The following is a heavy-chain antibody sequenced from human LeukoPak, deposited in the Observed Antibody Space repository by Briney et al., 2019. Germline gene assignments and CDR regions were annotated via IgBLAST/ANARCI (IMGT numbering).Heavy chain of an antibody. J-gene: IGHJ2*01. CDR1: GGSFSSFY. D-gene: IGHD6-19*01. CDR2: IYYTGGT. CDR3: ARHGTSVAWYFDL. Sequence: PSETLSLTCTVSGGSFSSFYWSWIRQPPGKGLEWIGYIYYTGGTNYTPSLKSRIPTSVDTSKNQFSLQLSSVTAADTAVYYCARHGTSVAWYFDLWGRGTLVAVSS. V-gene: IGHV4-59*08.